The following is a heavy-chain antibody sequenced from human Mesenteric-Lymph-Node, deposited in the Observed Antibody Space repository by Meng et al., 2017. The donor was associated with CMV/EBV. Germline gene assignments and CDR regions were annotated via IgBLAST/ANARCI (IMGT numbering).Heavy chain of an antibody. Sequence: YTFTSYGISWVRQAPGQGLEWMGIINPSAGSTRYAQKLQGRVTMTRDTSTSTVYMELSSLRSEDTAVYYCARGWGDSSGKFFNCDYWGQGTLVTVSS. CDR3: ARGWGDSSGKFFNCDY. V-gene: IGHV1-46*04. J-gene: IGHJ4*02. CDR2: INPSAGST. CDR1: YTFTSYG. D-gene: IGHD6-19*01.